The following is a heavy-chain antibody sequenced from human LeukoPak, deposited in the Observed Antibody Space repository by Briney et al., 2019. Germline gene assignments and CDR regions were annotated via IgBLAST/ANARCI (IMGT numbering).Heavy chain of an antibody. CDR2: IHQHGNEK. D-gene: IGHD2-8*01. Sequence: GGSLRLSCAASGFTFSNYWMSWVRQAPGKGLEWVASIHQHGNEKYFVDSVRGRFTISRDNAKNSLYLQMSSLRAEDTAVYYCATLNGPLFEYWGQGALVTVSS. J-gene: IGHJ4*02. CDR1: GFTFSNYW. V-gene: IGHV3-7*01. CDR3: ATLNGPLFEY.